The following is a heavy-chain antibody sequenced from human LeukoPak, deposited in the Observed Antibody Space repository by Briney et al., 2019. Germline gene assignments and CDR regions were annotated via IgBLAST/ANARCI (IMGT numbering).Heavy chain of an antibody. CDR1: GFMFDDYA. V-gene: IGHV3-43*02. Sequence: GGSLRLSCAASGFMFDDYAMHWVRQPPGKGLEWVSLIRGDGGSTIYADSVKGRFTISRGNGKSSLYLQMNSMRAEDTDLYYCAKEEFSHTRNYFTSWGQGILVTVPS. CDR2: IRGDGGST. CDR3: AKEEFSHTRNYFTS. D-gene: IGHD2-8*01. J-gene: IGHJ1*01.